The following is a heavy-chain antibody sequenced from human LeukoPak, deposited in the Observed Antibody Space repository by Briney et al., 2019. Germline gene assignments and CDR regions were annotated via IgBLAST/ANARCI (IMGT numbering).Heavy chain of an antibody. CDR2: VKPDGGDK. V-gene: IGHV3-7*05. Sequence: GGSLRLSCAASGFTFSNYWMDWVRQAPGKGLEWVANVKPDGGDKYYADSVKGRFTISRDNAKNSLFLEMNSLRAEGTAVYYCARDLDYWGQGTLVTVSA. J-gene: IGHJ4*02. CDR1: GFTFSNYW. CDR3: ARDLDY.